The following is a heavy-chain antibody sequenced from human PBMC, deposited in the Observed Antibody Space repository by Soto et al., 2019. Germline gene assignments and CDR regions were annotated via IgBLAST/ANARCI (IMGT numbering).Heavy chain of an antibody. Sequence: EVVLMESGGGMVQPGGSLRLSCAASGFSFRNYAMNWVRQAPGKGLEWVSAISNSFSDGNTHYADSVKGRFTISRDKGKDTVFLEMNRLRADDTAVYYCAKVFSPEGGNYFEYWGQGTLVTVSS. J-gene: IGHJ4*02. CDR2: ISNSFSDGNT. V-gene: IGHV3-23*01. CDR1: GFSFRNYA. CDR3: AKVFSPEGGNYFEY.